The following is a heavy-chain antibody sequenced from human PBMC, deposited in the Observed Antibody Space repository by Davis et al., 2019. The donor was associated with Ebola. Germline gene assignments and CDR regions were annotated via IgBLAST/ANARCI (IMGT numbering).Heavy chain of an antibody. CDR3: ARDVYRYWYFDL. CDR1: GGSISSGGYY. J-gene: IGHJ2*01. CDR2: IYYSGST. V-gene: IGHV4-31*03. Sequence: PSETLSLTCTVSGGSISSGGYYWSWIRQHPGKGLEWIGYIYYSGSTYYNPSLKSRVTISVDTSKNQFSLKLSSVTAADTAVYYCARDVYRYWYFDLWGRGTLVTVSS. D-gene: IGHD2-2*02.